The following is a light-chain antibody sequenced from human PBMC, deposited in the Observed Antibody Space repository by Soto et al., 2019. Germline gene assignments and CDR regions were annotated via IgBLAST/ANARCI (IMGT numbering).Light chain of an antibody. CDR1: SSDVGGYNY. CDR2: EVS. V-gene: IGLV2-8*01. J-gene: IGLJ2*01. CDR3: SSYAGSNNLV. Sequence: QLVLTQPPSASGSPGQSVTISCTGSSSDVGGYNYVSWYQHHPGKAPKLMIYEVSERPSGVPDRFSGSKSGNTASLTVSGLQADDEADYYCSSYAGSNNLVFGGGTKVTVL.